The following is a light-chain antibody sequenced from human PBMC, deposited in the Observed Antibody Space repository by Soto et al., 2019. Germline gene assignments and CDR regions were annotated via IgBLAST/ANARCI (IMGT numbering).Light chain of an antibody. CDR2: AAS. CDR1: QGISSY. Sequence: IQLTQSPSSLSASVGDRVTITCRASQGISSYLAWYQQKPGKAPKLLIYAASTLQSGVPSRFSGSGSGTDFTLTISSLQPDYFATYYCHQLNSYPVTFGQGTKLEIK. V-gene: IGKV1-9*01. J-gene: IGKJ2*01. CDR3: HQLNSYPVT.